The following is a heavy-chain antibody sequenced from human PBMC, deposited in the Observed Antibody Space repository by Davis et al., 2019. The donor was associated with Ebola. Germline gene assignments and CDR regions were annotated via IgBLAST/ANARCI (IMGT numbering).Heavy chain of an antibody. CDR3: AKDLGTSGVVEI. D-gene: IGHD2-8*01. CDR1: GFSVSGKY. CDR2: VSASSGST. Sequence: GESLKISCEVSGFSVSGKYMSWVRQAPGKGLEWVSSVSASSGSTFYADSVNGRFTISRDNSKNTLYLQMNTLRAEDTAIYYCAKDLGTSGVVEIWGQGTVVTVSS. V-gene: IGHV3-23*01. J-gene: IGHJ3*02.